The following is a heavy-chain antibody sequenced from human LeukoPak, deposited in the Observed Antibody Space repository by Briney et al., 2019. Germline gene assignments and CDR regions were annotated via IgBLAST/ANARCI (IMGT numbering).Heavy chain of an antibody. CDR2: IYYSGST. J-gene: IGHJ4*02. CDR1: GGSISSYY. V-gene: IGHV4-59*01. CDR3: ARGGTYYDYVWGSYRPYYFDY. Sequence: SETLSLTCTVSGGSISSYYWSWIRQPPGKGLEWIGYIYYSGSTNYNPSPKSRVTISVATSKNQFSLKLSSVTAADTAVYYCARGGTYYDYVWGSYRPYYFDYWGQGTLVTVSS. D-gene: IGHD3-16*02.